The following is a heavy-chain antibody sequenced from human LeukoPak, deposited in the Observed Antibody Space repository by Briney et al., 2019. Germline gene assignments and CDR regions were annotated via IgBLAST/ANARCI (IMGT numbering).Heavy chain of an antibody. D-gene: IGHD3-22*01. CDR3: ARRSYYDSSGYASDGFDI. J-gene: IGHJ3*02. CDR1: GYSFASYW. Sequence: GESLKISCKGSGYSFASYWIGWVRQMPGTGLECMGIIYPGDSDTRYGPSFQGQVTISADKSISAAYLQWSSLKASDTAMYYCARRSYYDSSGYASDGFDIWGQGTMVTVSS. CDR2: IYPGDSDT. V-gene: IGHV5-51*01.